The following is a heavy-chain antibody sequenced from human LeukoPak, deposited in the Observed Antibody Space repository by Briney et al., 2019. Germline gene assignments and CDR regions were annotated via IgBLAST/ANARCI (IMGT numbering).Heavy chain of an antibody. CDR3: ARASVRHYYGSGSYVDY. Sequence: GGSLRLSCAASGFTFNSYWMHWVRQGPGKGLVWVSRIKSDGSSTSYADSVKGRFTISRDNAKNTLYLQMNSLRDEDTAVYYCARASVRHYYGSGSYVDYWGQGTLVTVSS. J-gene: IGHJ4*02. CDR1: GFTFNSYW. CDR2: IKSDGSST. D-gene: IGHD3-10*01. V-gene: IGHV3-74*01.